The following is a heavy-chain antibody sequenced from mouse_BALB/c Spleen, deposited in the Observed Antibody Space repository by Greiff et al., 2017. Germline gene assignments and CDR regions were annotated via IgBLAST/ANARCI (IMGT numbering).Heavy chain of an antibody. CDR2: INPSNGGT. D-gene: IGHD1-1*01. V-gene: IGHV1S81*02. CDR1: GYTFTSYY. CDR3: TRGPYYYGSSYWYFDV. J-gene: IGHJ1*01. Sequence: VKLMESGAELVKPGASVKLSCKASGYTFTSYYMYWVKQRPGQGLEWIGEINPSNGGTNFNEKFKSKATLTVDKSSSTAYMQLSSLTSEDSAVYYCTRGPYYYGSSYWYFDVWGAGTTVTVSS.